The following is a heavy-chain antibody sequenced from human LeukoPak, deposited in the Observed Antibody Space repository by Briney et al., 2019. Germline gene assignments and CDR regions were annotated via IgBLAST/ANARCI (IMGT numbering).Heavy chain of an antibody. J-gene: IGHJ3*02. CDR2: IYHSGST. CDR3: ARLDDAFDI. V-gene: IGHV4-38-2*02. Sequence: SETLSLTCTVSGYSISSGYYWGWLRQPPGKGLEWIGSIYHSGSTYYNPSLKSRVTISVDTSKNQFSLKLSSVTAADTAVYYCARLDDAFDIWGQGTMVTASS. CDR1: GYSISSGYY.